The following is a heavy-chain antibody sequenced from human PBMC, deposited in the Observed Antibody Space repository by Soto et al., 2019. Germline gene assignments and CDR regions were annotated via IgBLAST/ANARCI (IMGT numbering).Heavy chain of an antibody. J-gene: IGHJ4*02. CDR2: ISSSSSTI. Sequence: GGSLRLSCAASGFTFSSYSMNWVRQAPGKGLEWVSYISSSSSTIYYADSVKGRFTISRDNAKNSLYLQMNSLRAEDTAVYYCATSSYCSGGSCYSAVGNFDYWGQGTLVTVSS. V-gene: IGHV3-48*01. CDR1: GFTFSSYS. CDR3: ATSSYCSGGSCYSAVGNFDY. D-gene: IGHD2-15*01.